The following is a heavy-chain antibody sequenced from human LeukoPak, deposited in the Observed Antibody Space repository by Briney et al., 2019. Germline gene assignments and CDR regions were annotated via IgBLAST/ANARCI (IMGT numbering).Heavy chain of an antibody. V-gene: IGHV3-48*01. D-gene: IGHD3-10*01. Sequence: GGSLRLSCAASGFTFSSYSMNWVRQVPGKGLEWVSYISSSSSTIYYADSVKGRFTISRDNAKNSLYLQMNSLRAEDTAVYYCARNYYYGSGSYYFDYWGQGTLVTVSP. CDR1: GFTFSSYS. CDR2: ISSSSSTI. J-gene: IGHJ4*02. CDR3: ARNYYYGSGSYYFDY.